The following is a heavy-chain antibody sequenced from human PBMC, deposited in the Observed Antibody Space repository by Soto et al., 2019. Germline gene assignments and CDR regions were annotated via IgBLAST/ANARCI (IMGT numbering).Heavy chain of an antibody. CDR3: ARGDYANYYYGMDV. D-gene: IGHD4-17*01. Sequence: QVQLQESGPGLVKPSQTLSLTCTVSGGSISSGGYYWSWIRQHPGKGREWIGYIYYSGSTYYNPSLKSRVTISVDTSKNQFSLKLSSVTAADTAVYYCARGDYANYYYGMDVWGQGTTVTVSS. V-gene: IGHV4-31*03. CDR2: IYYSGST. J-gene: IGHJ6*02. CDR1: GGSISSGGYY.